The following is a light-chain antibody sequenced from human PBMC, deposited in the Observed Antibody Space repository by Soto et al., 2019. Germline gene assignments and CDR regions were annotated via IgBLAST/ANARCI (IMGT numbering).Light chain of an antibody. CDR2: WAS. J-gene: IGKJ1*01. CDR3: QQYYTTPWT. V-gene: IGKV4-1*01. Sequence: DIQMTQSPSTLSASVGDGVTITCRASQSILYSSNNRNYLAWYQQKPGQPPKLLIYWASARESGVPDRFSGSGSGTDFTLTISSLQTEDVAVYYCQQYYTTPWTFGQGTKVDIK. CDR1: QSILYSSNNRNY.